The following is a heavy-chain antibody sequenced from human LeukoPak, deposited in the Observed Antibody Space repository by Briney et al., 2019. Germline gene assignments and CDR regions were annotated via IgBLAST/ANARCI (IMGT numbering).Heavy chain of an antibody. CDR1: GFTFSSYG. CDR3: ARVLDTSSPLDP. D-gene: IGHD6-13*01. J-gene: IGHJ5*02. Sequence: GGSLRLSCAASGFTFSSYGMHWVRQAPGKGLEWVAVIWYDGSNKYYADSVKGRFTIPRDNSKNTLHLQMNSLRAEDTAVYYCARVLDTSSPLDPWGQGTLVTVSS. V-gene: IGHV3-33*01. CDR2: IWYDGSNK.